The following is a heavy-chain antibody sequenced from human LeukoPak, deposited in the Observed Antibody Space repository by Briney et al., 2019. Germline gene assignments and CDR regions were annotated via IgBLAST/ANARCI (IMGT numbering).Heavy chain of an antibody. Sequence: ASVKVSCKVSGYTLTELSMHWVRQALGKGLEWMGGFDPEDGETIYAQKFQGRVTMTEDTSTDTAYMELSSLRSEDTAVYYCATNRVLRFLEWPTTDASNWYFDLWGRGTLVTVSS. CDR3: ATNRVLRFLEWPTTDASNWYFDL. CDR1: GYTLTELS. J-gene: IGHJ2*01. D-gene: IGHD3-3*01. V-gene: IGHV1-24*01. CDR2: FDPEDGET.